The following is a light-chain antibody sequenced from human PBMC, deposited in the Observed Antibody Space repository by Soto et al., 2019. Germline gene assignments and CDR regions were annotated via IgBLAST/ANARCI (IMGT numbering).Light chain of an antibody. CDR3: SSYTSSSTVV. V-gene: IGLV2-14*01. Sequence: QSVLTQPASASGSPGQSITISCTGTSSDVGGYNYVSWYQQHPGKAPKLMIYEVSNRPSGVSNRFSGSKSGNTASPTISGLQAEDEADYYCSSYTSSSTVVFGGGTKVTVL. CDR2: EVS. CDR1: SSDVGGYNY. J-gene: IGLJ2*01.